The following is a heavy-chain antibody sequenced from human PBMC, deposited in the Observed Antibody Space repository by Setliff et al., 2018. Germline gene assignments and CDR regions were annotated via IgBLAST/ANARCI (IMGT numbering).Heavy chain of an antibody. D-gene: IGHD3-9*01. CDR3: ATGFLRYDILTGYYQRPHYFEY. Sequence: ASVKVSCKVSGSTVTESSMHWVRQAPGKGLEWMGGFDPEDGERIYAQHFQGRLTXTEXXXTXXXXXXXXXXXXXXXXXXYXATGFLRYDILTGYYQRPHYFEYWGQGTQVTVSS. V-gene: IGHV1-24*01. J-gene: IGHJ4*02. CDR2: FDPEDGER. CDR1: GSTVTESS.